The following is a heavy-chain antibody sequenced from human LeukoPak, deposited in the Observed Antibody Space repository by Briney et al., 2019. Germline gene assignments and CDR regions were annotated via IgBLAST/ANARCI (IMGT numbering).Heavy chain of an antibody. CDR2: INHSGDT. D-gene: IGHD3-10*01. V-gene: IGHV4-34*01. Sequence: SETLSLTCAVHGGSFRAYFWSWIRQSPGKGLEWIGEINHSGDTNYNPSLKNRVTISSDTSKDQFSLKLSSVTAADTAIYYCAREANSYDSGTYAWFDYWGQGTLVTVS. J-gene: IGHJ4*02. CDR3: AREANSYDSGTYAWFDY. CDR1: GGSFRAYF.